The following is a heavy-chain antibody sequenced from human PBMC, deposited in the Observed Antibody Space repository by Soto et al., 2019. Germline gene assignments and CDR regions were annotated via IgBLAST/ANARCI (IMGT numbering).Heavy chain of an antibody. V-gene: IGHV3-21*01. CDR1: GFTFSSYS. J-gene: IGHJ4*02. D-gene: IGHD6-19*01. Sequence: KTGGSLRLSCAASGFTFSSYSMNWVRQAPGKGLEWVSSISSSSSYIYYADSVKGRFTISRDNAKNSLYLQMNSLRAEDTAVYYCARGGIAVAGTFDYWGQGTLVTVSS. CDR3: ARGGIAVAGTFDY. CDR2: ISSSSSYI.